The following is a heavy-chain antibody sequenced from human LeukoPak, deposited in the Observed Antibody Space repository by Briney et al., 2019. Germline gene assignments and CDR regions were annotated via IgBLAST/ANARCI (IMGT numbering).Heavy chain of an antibody. V-gene: IGHV3-23*01. CDR1: GFTFSSYA. CDR2: ISGSGGST. J-gene: IGHJ4*02. CDR3: AKEPSDYYYDSSGPFDY. D-gene: IGHD3-22*01. Sequence: GGSLRLSCAASGFTFSSYAMRWVRQAPGKGLEWVSAISGSGGSTYYADSVKGRFTISRDNSKNTLYLQMNSLRTEDTAVYYCAKEPSDYYYDSSGPFDYWGQGTLVTVSS.